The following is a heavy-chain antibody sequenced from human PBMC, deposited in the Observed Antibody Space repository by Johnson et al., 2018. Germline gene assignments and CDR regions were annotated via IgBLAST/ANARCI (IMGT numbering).Heavy chain of an antibody. CDR3: ARDAHYYFYYYMDI. Sequence: QVQLVQSGGGVVQPGRSLKVSCAASGFSFSSYVMHWVRQAPGKGLEWVAGISSAGRTIFYADSVKGQFTISRDNSRNTVDLQLNSLRAEDTAMYYCARDAHYYFYYYMDIWGKGTTVTVSS. J-gene: IGHJ6*03. CDR1: GFSFSSYV. V-gene: IGHV3-30*03. CDR2: ISSAGRTI.